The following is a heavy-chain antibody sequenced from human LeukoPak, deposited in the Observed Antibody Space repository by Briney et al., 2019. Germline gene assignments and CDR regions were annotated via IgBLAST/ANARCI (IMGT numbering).Heavy chain of an antibody. Sequence: SETLSLTCTVSGGSISSYYWGWIRQPPGKGLEWIGYIYYSGSTNYNPSLKSRVTISVDTSKNQFSLKLSSVTAADTAVYYCATMYASSGYWTTYFDYWGQGTLVTVSS. V-gene: IGHV4-59*01. CDR3: ATMYASSGYWTTYFDY. CDR1: GGSISSYY. D-gene: IGHD3-22*01. CDR2: IYYSGST. J-gene: IGHJ4*02.